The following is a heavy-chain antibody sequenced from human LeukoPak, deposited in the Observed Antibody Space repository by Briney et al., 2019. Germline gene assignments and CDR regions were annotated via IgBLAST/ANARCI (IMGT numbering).Heavy chain of an antibody. CDR1: GFTFSSYA. V-gene: IGHV3-9*01. CDR3: AKGPSIAAAGTFDY. Sequence: GGSLRLSCAASGFTFSSYAMHWVRQAPGKGLEWVSGISWNSGSIGYADSVKGRFTISRDNAKNSLYLQMNSLRAEDTALYYCAKGPSIAAAGTFDYWGQETLVPVSS. D-gene: IGHD6-13*01. J-gene: IGHJ4*02. CDR2: ISWNSGSI.